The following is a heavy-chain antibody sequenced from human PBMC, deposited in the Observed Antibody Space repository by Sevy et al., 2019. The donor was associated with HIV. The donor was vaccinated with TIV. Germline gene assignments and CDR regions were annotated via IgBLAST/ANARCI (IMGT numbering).Heavy chain of an antibody. Sequence: ASVKVSCKVSGSTLSKLSMHWVRQAPGKGLEWMGRFDPEDGETIYSQKFQGRVTMTEDTSTDTAYMELSGLRSEDTAVYHCAAAREYYEDTSGYLDYWGQGTLVTVSS. J-gene: IGHJ4*02. CDR2: FDPEDGET. V-gene: IGHV1-24*01. D-gene: IGHD3-22*01. CDR1: GSTLSKLS. CDR3: AAAREYYEDTSGYLDY.